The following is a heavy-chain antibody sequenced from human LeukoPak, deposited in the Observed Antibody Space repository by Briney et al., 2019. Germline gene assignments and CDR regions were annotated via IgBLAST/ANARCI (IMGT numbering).Heavy chain of an antibody. D-gene: IGHD2-2*02. Sequence: SAVKVSCQASGGTLSSYAISWVRPAPGQGLAWVGGIIPIFGTANYAQKFQGRVTITADESTSTAYMELSSLRCEDTAVYYCAIGYCSSTSCYTNYYFDYWGQGTLVTVSS. J-gene: IGHJ4*02. CDR3: AIGYCSSTSCYTNYYFDY. CDR2: IIPIFGTA. CDR1: GGTLSSYA. V-gene: IGHV1-69*13.